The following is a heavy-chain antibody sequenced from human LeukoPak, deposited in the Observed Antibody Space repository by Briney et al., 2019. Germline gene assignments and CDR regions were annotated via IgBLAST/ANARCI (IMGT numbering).Heavy chain of an antibody. CDR3: ASGGLGYVWGSFALFDY. Sequence: ASVKVSCKASGGTFSSYAISWVRQAPGQGLEWMGGIIPIFGTANYAQKFQGRVTITADESTSTAYMELSSLRSEDTAVYYCASGGLGYVWGSFALFDYWGQGTLVTVSS. J-gene: IGHJ4*02. CDR1: GGTFSSYA. D-gene: IGHD3-16*01. CDR2: IIPIFGTA. V-gene: IGHV1-69*13.